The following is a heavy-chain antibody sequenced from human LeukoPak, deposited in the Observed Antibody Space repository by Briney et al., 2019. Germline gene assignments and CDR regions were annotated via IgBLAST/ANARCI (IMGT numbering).Heavy chain of an antibody. J-gene: IGHJ4*02. CDR1: GGSISSGSYY. Sequence: SETLSLTCTVPGGSISSGSYYWGWIRQPPGKGLEWIGNIYYSGSTSYNPSLRSRVIISVDTSKNHFSLKLTSVTAADTAVYYCARVYSGYDYPFDFWGQGTLVTVSS. CDR2: IYYSGST. CDR3: ARVYSGYDYPFDF. V-gene: IGHV4-39*02. D-gene: IGHD5-12*01.